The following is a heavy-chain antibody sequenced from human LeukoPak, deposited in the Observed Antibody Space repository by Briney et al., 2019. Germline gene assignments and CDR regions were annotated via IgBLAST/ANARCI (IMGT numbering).Heavy chain of an antibody. CDR1: GLIFSNYA. CDR3: AKASWVSTADAVL. CDR2: LRGDGET. J-gene: IGHJ4*02. D-gene: IGHD3-16*01. V-gene: IGHV3-23*01. Sequence: GGSLRLSCAASGLIFSNYAMSWVRQAPARGLEWVSSLRGDGETFYADSVKGRFTLSRDDARNKVYLQLSNVRVEDSAVYYCAKASWVSTADAVLWGQGTLVTVYS.